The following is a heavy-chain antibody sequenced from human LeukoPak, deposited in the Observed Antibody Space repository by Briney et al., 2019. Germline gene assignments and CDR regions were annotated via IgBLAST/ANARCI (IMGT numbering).Heavy chain of an antibody. J-gene: IGHJ5*02. CDR1: GYTFTGYY. CDR3: ARDQKSGGSYYTGYNWFDP. V-gene: IGHV1-2*02. D-gene: IGHD1-26*01. Sequence: PGESLKISCKGSGYTFTGYYMHWVRQAPGQGLEWMGWINPNSGGTNYAQKFQGRVTMTRDTSISTAYMELSRLRSDDTAVYYCARDQKSGGSYYTGYNWFDPWGQGTLVTVSS. CDR2: INPNSGGT.